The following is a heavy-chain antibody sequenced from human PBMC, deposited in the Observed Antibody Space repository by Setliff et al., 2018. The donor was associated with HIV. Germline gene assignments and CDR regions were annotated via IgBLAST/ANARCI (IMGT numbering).Heavy chain of an antibody. CDR2: ISNNGGIT. V-gene: IGHV3-64*02. CDR3: ARAEQRYYGSGKGYYFDY. J-gene: IGHJ4*02. Sequence: SCAASGFTFSSYGMHWVRQAPGKGLEYVSAISNNGGITYYGDSVKGRFTISRDNSKNTLYLQMGSLRPEDMAVYYCARAEQRYYGSGKGYYFDYWGPGTLVTVSS. CDR1: GFTFSSYG. D-gene: IGHD3-10*01.